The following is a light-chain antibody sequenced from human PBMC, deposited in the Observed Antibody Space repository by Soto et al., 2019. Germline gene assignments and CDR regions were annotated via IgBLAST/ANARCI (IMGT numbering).Light chain of an antibody. J-gene: IGKJ5*01. Sequence: DIQMTQSPSTLSASVGDRVTITCRASQSISSWLAWYQQKPGKAPKLLIYDASSLESGVPSRFSGGGSGTDFTLTISSLQPEDFATYYCQQSYSTPITFGQGTRLETK. CDR3: QQSYSTPIT. CDR2: DAS. CDR1: QSISSW. V-gene: IGKV1-39*01.